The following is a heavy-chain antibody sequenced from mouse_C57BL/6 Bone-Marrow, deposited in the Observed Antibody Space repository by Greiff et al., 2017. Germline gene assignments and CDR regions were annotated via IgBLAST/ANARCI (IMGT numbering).Heavy chain of an antibody. V-gene: IGHV1-4*01. CDR3: AKGYYFDY. J-gene: IGHJ2*01. Sequence: QVQLQQSGAELARPGASVTMSCTASGYTFTSYTMHWVKPRPGQGLEWIGYINPSSGYTKYNQKFKDKATLTADKSASTAYMQLSSLTSEDAAVYYCAKGYYFDYWGQGTTLTVPS. CDR1: GYTFTSYT. CDR2: INPSSGYT.